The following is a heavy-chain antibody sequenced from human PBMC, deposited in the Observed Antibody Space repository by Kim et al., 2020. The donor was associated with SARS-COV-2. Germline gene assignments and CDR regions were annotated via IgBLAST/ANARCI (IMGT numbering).Heavy chain of an antibody. Sequence: TYYADSVKGRFTISRDNSKSTVYRQMNSLTAEDTAVYFCAKAWELHLFDYWGQGTLVTVSS. D-gene: IGHD1-26*01. CDR2: T. J-gene: IGHJ4*02. V-gene: IGHV3-23*01. CDR3: AKAWELHLFDY.